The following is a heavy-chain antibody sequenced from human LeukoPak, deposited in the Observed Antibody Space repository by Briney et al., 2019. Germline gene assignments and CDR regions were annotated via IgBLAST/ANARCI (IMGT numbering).Heavy chain of an antibody. Sequence: LGSSVKVSCKASGGTFSSYAISWVRRAPGQGLEWMGGIIPIFGTANYAQKFQGRVTITTDESTSTAYMELSSLRSEDTAVYYCARENSGSYREFDYWGQGTLVTVSS. J-gene: IGHJ4*02. CDR1: GGTFSSYA. V-gene: IGHV1-69*05. D-gene: IGHD1-26*01. CDR3: ARENSGSYREFDY. CDR2: IIPIFGTA.